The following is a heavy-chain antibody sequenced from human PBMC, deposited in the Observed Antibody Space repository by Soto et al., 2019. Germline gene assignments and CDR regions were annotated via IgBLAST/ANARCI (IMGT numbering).Heavy chain of an antibody. CDR1: GFTFSSSA. V-gene: IGHV3-23*01. CDR2: MSGSGGSA. CDR3: AKPYRSGFYYLEH. Sequence: GGSLRLSCAASGFTFSSSAMSWVRQAPGMGLAWVSGMSGSGGSAYYADSVKGRFTISRDNSKNTLYLQMNSLRVEDSAIYYCAKPYRSGFYYLEHWGPGTVVTVSS. J-gene: IGHJ4*02. D-gene: IGHD6-19*01.